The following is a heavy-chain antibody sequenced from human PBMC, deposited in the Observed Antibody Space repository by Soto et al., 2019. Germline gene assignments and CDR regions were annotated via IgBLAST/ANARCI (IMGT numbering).Heavy chain of an antibody. CDR1: GYNFAGYW. CDR2: IYPSDSDA. Sequence: PGESLKISCKGSGYNFAGYWIAWVRQMPGKGLELMGIIYPSDSDARYRPSFQGQVTISADKSISSAYLQWSSLRASDTAMYYCARGGVSTRTFDYWGQGTPVTVSS. J-gene: IGHJ4*02. D-gene: IGHD3-3*01. V-gene: IGHV5-51*01. CDR3: ARGGVSTRTFDY.